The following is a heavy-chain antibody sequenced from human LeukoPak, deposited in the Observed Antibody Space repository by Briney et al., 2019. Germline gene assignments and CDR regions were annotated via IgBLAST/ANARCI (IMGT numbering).Heavy chain of an antibody. CDR2: IRYDGSNK. V-gene: IGHV3-30*02. D-gene: IGHD5-18*01. Sequence: PGGSLRLSCAASGFTFYSYGMHWVRQSPGKGLEWVAFIRYDGSNKYYADSVKGRFTISRDNSKNTLYLQMNSLTAEDTAVYYCARDLSGVTGYTYGRGIDYWGQGTLVTVSS. CDR1: GFTFYSYG. CDR3: ARDLSGVTGYTYGRGIDY. J-gene: IGHJ4*02.